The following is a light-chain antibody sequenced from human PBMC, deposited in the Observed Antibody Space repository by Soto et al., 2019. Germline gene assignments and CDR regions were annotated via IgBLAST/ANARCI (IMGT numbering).Light chain of an antibody. J-gene: IGKJ2*01. CDR3: QQYHKWPPYT. V-gene: IGKV3-15*01. CDR1: QSVDST. CDR2: DAS. Sequence: EIVMTQSPATLSVSPGETAALSCRASQSVDSTLAWYQQKPGQAPRLLIYDASTRATGIPARFSGSGSGTEFTLTISRLQSDDFAVYFCQQYHKWPPYTFGQGTKLEIK.